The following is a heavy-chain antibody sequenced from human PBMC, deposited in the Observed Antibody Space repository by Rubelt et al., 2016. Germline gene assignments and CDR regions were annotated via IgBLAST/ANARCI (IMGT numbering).Heavy chain of an antibody. CDR2: FFHDGSP. J-gene: IGHJ4*02. D-gene: IGHD3-10*01. V-gene: IGHV4-38-2*02. CDR1: GYSINNGYY. Sequence: QVQLQESGPGLVKPSETLSLTCTVSGYSINNGYYWGWIRQPPGKGLEWIASFFHDGSPKYNPSLKSRVTIAKDGSKNQFSLNLSSVTAADTAVYYWARPTGASSASGSFLVWGQGTLVTVSS. CDR3: ARPTGASSASGSFLV.